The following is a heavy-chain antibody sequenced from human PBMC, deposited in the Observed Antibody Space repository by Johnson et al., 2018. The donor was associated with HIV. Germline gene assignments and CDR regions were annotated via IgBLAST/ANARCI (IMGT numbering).Heavy chain of an antibody. D-gene: IGHD7-27*01. CDR1: GFNLGDYV. CDR2: ISWKSGSK. J-gene: IGHJ3*02. CDR3: AKSTRGNWGSCFDI. V-gene: IGHV3-9*01. Sequence: VQLVESGGGVVQPGRSLRLSCAASGFNLGDYVMHWVRQAPGKGLEWVSGISWKSGSKGYADSVQGRFTISRDNAKNSLYLQMNSLRAEDTAVYYCAKSTRGNWGSCFDIWGQGTMVTVSS.